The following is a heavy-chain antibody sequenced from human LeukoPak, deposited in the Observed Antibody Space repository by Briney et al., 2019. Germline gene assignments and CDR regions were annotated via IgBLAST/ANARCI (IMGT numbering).Heavy chain of an antibody. V-gene: IGHV1-2*02. CDR2: INPNSGGT. CDR3: ARLCGGDCFYCYGMDV. J-gene: IGHJ6*02. Sequence: ASVKVSCKASGYTFTGYYMHWVRQAPGQGLEWMGWINPNSGGTNYAQKFQGRVTMTRDTSISTAYMELSRLRSDDTAVYYCARLCGGDCFYCYGMDVWGQGTTVTVSS. CDR1: GYTFTGYY. D-gene: IGHD2-21*02.